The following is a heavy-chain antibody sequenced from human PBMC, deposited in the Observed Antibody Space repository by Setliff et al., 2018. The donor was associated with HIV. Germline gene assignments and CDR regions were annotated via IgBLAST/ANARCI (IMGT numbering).Heavy chain of an antibody. Sequence: GESLKISCAASGFTFSNYGMHWVRQAPGKGLEWVAVIWYDGSNKYYADSVKGRFTISRDNSKNTLYLQMNSLRAEDTAVYYCAKDRHSSRTPRLYYFDYWGQGTLVTVSS. CDR1: GFTFSNYG. J-gene: IGHJ4*02. CDR3: AKDRHSSRTPRLYYFDY. D-gene: IGHD6-19*01. CDR2: IWYDGSNK. V-gene: IGHV3-33*06.